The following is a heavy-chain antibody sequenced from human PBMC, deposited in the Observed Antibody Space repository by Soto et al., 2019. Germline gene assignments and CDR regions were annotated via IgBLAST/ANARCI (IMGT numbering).Heavy chain of an antibody. CDR3: ASLKDSYGYSFYGMDV. V-gene: IGHV4-31*03. CDR1: GGSISSGGYY. Sequence: QVQLQESGPGLVKPSQTLSLTCTVSGGSISSGGYYWSWIRQHPGKGLEWIGYIYYSGSTYYNPSLKSRVTISVDTSKNQFSLKLSSVTAADTAVYYCASLKDSYGYSFYGMDVWGQGTTVTVSS. CDR2: IYYSGST. D-gene: IGHD5-18*01. J-gene: IGHJ6*02.